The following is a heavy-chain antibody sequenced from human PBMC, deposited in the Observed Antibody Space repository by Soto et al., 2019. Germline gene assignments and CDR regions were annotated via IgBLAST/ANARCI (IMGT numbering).Heavy chain of an antibody. V-gene: IGHV5-10-1*01. CDR3: SRRVTLDYDILTGYYSLDWFDP. CDR2: IDPSDSYT. D-gene: IGHD3-9*01. Sequence: GESLKISCKGSGYSFTSYWISWVRQMPGKGLEWMGRIDPSDSYTNYSPSFQGHVTISADKSISTAYLQWSSLKASDTAMYYCSRRVTLDYDILTGYYSLDWFDPWGQGTLVTVSS. CDR1: GYSFTSYW. J-gene: IGHJ5*02.